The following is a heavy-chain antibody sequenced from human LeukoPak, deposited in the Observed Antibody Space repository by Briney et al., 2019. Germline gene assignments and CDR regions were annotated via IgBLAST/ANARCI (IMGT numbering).Heavy chain of an antibody. J-gene: IGHJ6*03. CDR2: INPNSGGT. CDR3: ARNPYVHYYYYMDV. CDR1: GYTFTGYY. Sequence: ASVKVSCKASGYTFTGYYMHWVRPAPGQGLAWMGWINPNSGGTNYAQKFQGRVTMTRDTSISTAYMELSRLRSDDTAVYYCARNPYVHYYYYMDVWGKGTTVTVSS. D-gene: IGHD3-16*01. V-gene: IGHV1-2*02.